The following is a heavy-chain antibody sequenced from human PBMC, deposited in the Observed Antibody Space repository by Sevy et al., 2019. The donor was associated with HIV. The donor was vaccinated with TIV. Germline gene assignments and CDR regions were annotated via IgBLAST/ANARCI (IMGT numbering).Heavy chain of an antibody. CDR3: ATCQYYYGSGSYPKYYYYYGMDV. J-gene: IGHJ6*02. D-gene: IGHD3-10*01. Sequence: ASVKVSCKVSGYTLTELSMHWVRQAPGKGLEWMGGFDPEDGETIYAQKFQGRVTMTEDTSTDTVYMDLSSLRSEDTAVYYCATCQYYYGSGSYPKYYYYYGMDVWGQGTTVTVSS. CDR1: GYTLTELS. V-gene: IGHV1-24*01. CDR2: FDPEDGET.